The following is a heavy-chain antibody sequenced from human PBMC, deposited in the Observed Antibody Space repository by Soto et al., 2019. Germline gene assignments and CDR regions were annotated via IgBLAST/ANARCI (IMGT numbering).Heavy chain of an antibody. CDR1: GGTFSSYA. Sequence: EASVKVSCKASGGTFSSYAISWVRQAPGQGLEWMGGIIPIFGTANYAQKFQGRVTITADESTSTAYMELSSLRSEDTAVYYCARGGYDSSGYYYNAFDIWGQGTMVTVSS. V-gene: IGHV1-69*13. CDR2: IIPIFGTA. J-gene: IGHJ3*02. D-gene: IGHD3-22*01. CDR3: ARGGYDSSGYYYNAFDI.